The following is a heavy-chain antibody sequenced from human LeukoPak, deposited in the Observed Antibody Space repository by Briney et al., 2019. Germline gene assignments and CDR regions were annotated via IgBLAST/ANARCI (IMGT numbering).Heavy chain of an antibody. V-gene: IGHV4-59*08. Sequence: SETLSLTCTVSGASLNNNFWTWIRQPPGKGLEWIGYIYSSGSANYNPSLKSRVIISGDTSKNQISLNLRSVTAADTAVYFCARHRDYYDTWGHGTLVTVSS. CDR2: IYSSGSA. CDR1: GASLNNNF. D-gene: IGHD3-22*01. CDR3: ARHRDYYDT. J-gene: IGHJ4*01.